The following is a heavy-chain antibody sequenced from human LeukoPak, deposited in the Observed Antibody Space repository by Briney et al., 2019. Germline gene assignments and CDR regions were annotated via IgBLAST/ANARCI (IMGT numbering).Heavy chain of an antibody. CDR3: ARRISGWYSFYYYYYMDV. J-gene: IGHJ6*03. Sequence: SETLSLTCAVYGGSFSGYYWSWIRQPPGKGLEWIGEINHSGSTNYNPSLKSRVTISVDTSKNQFSLKLSSVTAADTAVYYCARRISGWYSFYYYYYMDVWGKGTTVTISS. CDR1: GGSFSGYY. D-gene: IGHD6-19*01. CDR2: INHSGST. V-gene: IGHV4-34*01.